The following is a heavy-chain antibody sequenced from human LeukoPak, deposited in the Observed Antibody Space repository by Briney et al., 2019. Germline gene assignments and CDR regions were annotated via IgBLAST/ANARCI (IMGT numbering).Heavy chain of an antibody. V-gene: IGHV3-48*01. D-gene: IGHD4-17*01. J-gene: IGHJ4*02. CDR3: AKRPSDYGDYVSYFDY. CDR1: GFTFSRYD. Sequence: GGSLRLSCTASGFTFSRYDMNWVRQAPGKGLEWVSYINRGGSSIHYAHSVKGRFTISRDNSKDTLYLQMNSLRAEDTAVYYCAKRPSDYGDYVSYFDYWGQGTLVTVSS. CDR2: INRGGSSI.